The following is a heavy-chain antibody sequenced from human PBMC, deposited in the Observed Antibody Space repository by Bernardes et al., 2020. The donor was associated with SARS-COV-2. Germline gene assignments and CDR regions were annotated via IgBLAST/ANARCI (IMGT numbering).Heavy chain of an antibody. CDR2: IKEDGSEK. V-gene: IGHV3-7*01. J-gene: IGHJ5*02. D-gene: IGHD5-18*01. Sequence: GGSLRPSCEATGFTFSSYWMSWVRQAPGKGLEWVANIKEDGSEKNYVDSVKGRFGISRDNAKNSLYLQMNSLRAEDTAVYYGAKGGYRYDSWGQGTLVNVSS. CDR3: AKGGYRYDS. CDR1: GFTFSSYW.